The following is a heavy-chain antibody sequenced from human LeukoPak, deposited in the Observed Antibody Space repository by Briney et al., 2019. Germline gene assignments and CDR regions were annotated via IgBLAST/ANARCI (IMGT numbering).Heavy chain of an antibody. Sequence: GGSLRLSCAASGFTFSSYGMHWVRQAPGKGLEWVAVIWYDGSNKYYADSVKGRFTISRDNSKNTLYLQMNSLRAEDTAVYYCARFRNWGSPFDYWGQGTLVTVSS. CDR2: IWYDGSNK. V-gene: IGHV3-33*01. D-gene: IGHD7-27*01. CDR1: GFTFSSYG. J-gene: IGHJ4*02. CDR3: ARFRNWGSPFDY.